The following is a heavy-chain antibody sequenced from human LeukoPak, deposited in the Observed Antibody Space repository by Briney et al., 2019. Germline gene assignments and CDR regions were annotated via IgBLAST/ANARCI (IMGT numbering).Heavy chain of an antibody. CDR1: GFTFSSTT. CDR2: ITAIDGRT. J-gene: IGHJ4*02. CDR3: TKDRRGPAAGTWYFDS. V-gene: IGHV3-23*01. Sequence: GGSLRLPCVATGFTFSSTTMGWVRQAPGRGLEWVSSITAIDGRTYYADSVRGRFTISRDNSKNTVYLQLNSLRAGDTAIYYCTKDRRGPAAGTWYFDSWGQGTLVAVSS. D-gene: IGHD6-13*01.